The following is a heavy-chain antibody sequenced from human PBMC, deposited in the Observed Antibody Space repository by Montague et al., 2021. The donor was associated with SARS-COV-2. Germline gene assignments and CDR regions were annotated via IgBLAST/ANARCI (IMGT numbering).Heavy chain of an antibody. Sequence: SETLSLTCTVSGGSISSYYWSWIRQPPGKGLEWIGYIYYSGSTNYNPSLKSRVTISVDTSKNQFSLKLSSVTAADTAVYYCARSGGVYDYVWGSCLRRSTHYGMDVWGQGTTVTVSS. V-gene: IGHV4-59*01. J-gene: IGHJ6*02. CDR2: IYYSGST. D-gene: IGHD3-16*01. CDR3: ARSGGVYDYVWGSCLRRSTHYGMDV. CDR1: GGSISSYY.